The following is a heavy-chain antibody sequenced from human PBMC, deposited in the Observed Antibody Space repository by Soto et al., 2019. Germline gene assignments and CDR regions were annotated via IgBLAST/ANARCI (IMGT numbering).Heavy chain of an antibody. J-gene: IGHJ6*02. CDR1: GGSFSGYY. V-gene: IGHV4-34*01. Sequence: PSETQSLTCAVYGGSFSGYYWSWIRQPPGKGLEWIGEINHSGSTNYNPSLKSRVTISVDTSKNQFSLKLSSVTAADTAVYYCARVPHRYSSSHNYGMDVWGQGTTVTVSS. D-gene: IGHD6-13*01. CDR2: INHSGST. CDR3: ARVPHRYSSSHNYGMDV.